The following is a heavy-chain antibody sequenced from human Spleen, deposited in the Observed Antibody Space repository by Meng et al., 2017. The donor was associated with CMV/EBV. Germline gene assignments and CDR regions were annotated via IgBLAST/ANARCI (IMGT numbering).Heavy chain of an antibody. CDR2: ISGSGGST. D-gene: IGHD5-12*01. CDR3: AKGPGGGYPFDH. CDR1: GFTFSSYA. J-gene: IGHJ4*02. V-gene: IGHV3-23*01. Sequence: GESLKISCAASGFTFSSYAMSWVRQAPGKGLEWVSAISGSGGSTYYADSVKGRFTISRDNSKNTLYLQMNSLRAEDTAVYYCAKGPGGGYPFDHWGQGTLVTVSS.